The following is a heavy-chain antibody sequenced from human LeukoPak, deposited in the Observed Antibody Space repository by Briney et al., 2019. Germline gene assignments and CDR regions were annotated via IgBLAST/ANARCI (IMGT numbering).Heavy chain of an antibody. Sequence: GGSLRLSCATSGLSLSSDYTSGFRHAPERGLEWVSLIYSGGNTHYADSVKARFTLSRDNSKNTLYLQMNGLRAEATAIYYCAREAIAGWGEGTLVTVSS. D-gene: IGHD3-22*01. V-gene: IGHV3-53*01. CDR2: IYSGGNT. J-gene: IGHJ4*02. CDR3: AREAIAG. CDR1: GLSLSSDY.